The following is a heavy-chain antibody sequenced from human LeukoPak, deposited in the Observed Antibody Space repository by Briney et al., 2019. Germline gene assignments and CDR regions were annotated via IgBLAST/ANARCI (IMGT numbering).Heavy chain of an antibody. CDR1: GFTFSSYG. CDR3: ARSSKPLITLVRGVSGTLYY. Sequence: GGSLRLSCAASGFTFSSYGMHWVRQAPGKGLEWVAFIRFDGSNKYYADSVKGRFTISRDNSKNTLYLQMNSLRAEDTAVYYCARSSKPLITLVRGVSGTLYYRGQGTLVTVSS. J-gene: IGHJ4*02. CDR2: IRFDGSNK. V-gene: IGHV3-30*02. D-gene: IGHD3-10*01.